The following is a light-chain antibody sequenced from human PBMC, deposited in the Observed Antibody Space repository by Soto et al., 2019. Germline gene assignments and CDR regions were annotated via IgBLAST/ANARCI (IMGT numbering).Light chain of an antibody. Sequence: QSVLSQPPSASGTPGQRFTISCSGSSSDIGSNTVNWFQHLPGTAPKLLIYINNQRPSGVPDRFSGSKSGTSAYLAISGLQSEDEADYYCAAWADSLNGYVFGTGTKVTVL. CDR1: SSDIGSNT. V-gene: IGLV1-44*01. CDR3: AAWADSLNGYV. J-gene: IGLJ1*01. CDR2: INN.